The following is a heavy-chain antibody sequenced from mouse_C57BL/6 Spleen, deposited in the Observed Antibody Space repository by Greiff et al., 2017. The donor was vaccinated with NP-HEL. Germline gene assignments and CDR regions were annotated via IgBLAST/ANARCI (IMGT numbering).Heavy chain of an antibody. Sequence: VQLQQPGAELVRPGTSVKLSCKASGYTFTSYWMHWVKQRPGQGLEWIGVIDPSDSYTNYNQKFKGKATLTVDTSSSTAYMQLSSLTSEDSAVYYCARIFGDGYPFDYWGQGTTLTVSS. V-gene: IGHV1-59*01. CDR2: IDPSDSYT. D-gene: IGHD2-3*01. CDR1: GYTFTSYW. CDR3: ARIFGDGYPFDY. J-gene: IGHJ2*01.